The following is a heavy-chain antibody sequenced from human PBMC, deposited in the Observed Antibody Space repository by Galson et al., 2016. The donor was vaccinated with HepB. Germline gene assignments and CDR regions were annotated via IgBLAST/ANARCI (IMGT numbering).Heavy chain of an antibody. D-gene: IGHD2-2*01. CDR2: IYFTGST. CDR3: ARDSEYCSSNICYGNWFDP. J-gene: IGHJ5*02. CDR1: GGSISNYY. V-gene: IGHV4-59*01. Sequence: SETLSLTCAVSGGSISNYYWNWIRQPPGKGLEWIGYIYFTGSTNYNPSLKSRVSISVDTSKNQFSLKLSSVTAADTAVYYCARDSEYCSSNICYGNWFDPWGQGTLVTVPS.